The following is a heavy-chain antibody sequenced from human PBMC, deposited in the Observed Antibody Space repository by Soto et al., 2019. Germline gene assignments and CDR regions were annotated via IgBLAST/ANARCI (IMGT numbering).Heavy chain of an antibody. Sequence: QVQLVQSGAEVKKPGSSVKVSCKASGGTFSSYAISWVRQAPGQGLEWMGGIIPIFGTANYAQKFQGRVTITADESTSTAYMELSSLRSEDTAVYYCARPPAVVTAIRDYYDYGMDVWGQGTTVTVSS. J-gene: IGHJ6*02. D-gene: IGHD2-21*02. CDR1: GGTFSSYA. V-gene: IGHV1-69*01. CDR3: ARPPAVVTAIRDYYDYGMDV. CDR2: IIPIFGTA.